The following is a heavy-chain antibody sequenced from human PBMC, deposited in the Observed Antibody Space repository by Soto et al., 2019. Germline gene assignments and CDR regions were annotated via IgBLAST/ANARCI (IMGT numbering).Heavy chain of an antibody. Sequence: PSETLSLTCAVYGGSFSGYYWSWIRQPPGKGLEWIGEINHSGSTNYNPSLKSRVTISVDTSKNQFSLKLSSVTAADTAVYYCARGSGGRISVRDNYMDVWGKGTTVTVSS. CDR2: INHSGST. CDR3: ARGSGGRISVRDNYMDV. J-gene: IGHJ6*03. V-gene: IGHV4-34*01. D-gene: IGHD3-16*01. CDR1: GGSFSGYY.